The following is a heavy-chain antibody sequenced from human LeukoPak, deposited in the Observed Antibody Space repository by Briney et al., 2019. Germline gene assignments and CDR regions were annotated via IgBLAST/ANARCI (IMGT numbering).Heavy chain of an antibody. D-gene: IGHD5-24*01. CDR1: GYSFTSYW. Sequence: GESLKISCKGSGYSFTSYWIGWVRQMPGKGLEWMGIIYPGDSDTRYSPSFQGQVTISADKSISTAYLQWSSLKASDAAMYYCARHSTSEMATIRGGLDYWGQGTLVTVSS. V-gene: IGHV5-51*01. CDR2: IYPGDSDT. J-gene: IGHJ4*02. CDR3: ARHSTSEMATIRGGLDY.